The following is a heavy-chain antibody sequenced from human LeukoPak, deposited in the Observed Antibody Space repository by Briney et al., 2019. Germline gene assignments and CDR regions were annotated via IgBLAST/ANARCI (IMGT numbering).Heavy chain of an antibody. J-gene: IGHJ4*02. CDR1: GYTFTSYA. Sequence: ASVKVSCKASGYTFTSYAMHWVRQAPGQRLEWMGWINAGNGNTKYSQKFQGRVTITRDTSASTAYMELSSLRSEDTAVYYCARDWGPSSGSYYPPTYWGQGTLVTVSS. CDR2: INAGNGNT. D-gene: IGHD3-10*01. V-gene: IGHV1-3*01. CDR3: ARDWGPSSGSYYPPTY.